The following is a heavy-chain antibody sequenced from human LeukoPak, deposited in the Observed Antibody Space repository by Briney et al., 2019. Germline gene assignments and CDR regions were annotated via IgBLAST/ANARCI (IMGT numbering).Heavy chain of an antibody. CDR2: IYSGGST. V-gene: IGHV3-66*02. CDR1: EFTVSSNY. D-gene: IGHD6-13*01. J-gene: IGHJ6*03. CDR3: ASHSSSWVYYYMDV. Sequence: PGGSLRLSCPASEFTVSSNYMSWVRQAPGKGLEGAPVIYSGGSTYYADSVKGRFTISRDNSKNTLYLQMNSLRAEDTAVYYCASHSSSWVYYYMDVWGKGTTVTVSS.